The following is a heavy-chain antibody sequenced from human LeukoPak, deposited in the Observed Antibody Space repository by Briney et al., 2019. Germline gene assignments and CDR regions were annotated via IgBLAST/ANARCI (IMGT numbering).Heavy chain of an antibody. CDR1: GFTFSSYA. J-gene: IGHJ4*02. Sequence: GGSLRLSCAVSGFTFSSYAMSWVRQAPGKGLEWVSAFSGSGGSTYYADSVKGRFTISRDNSKNMPYLQMNSLRAEDTAVYYCAKSSPPPLRYWGQGTLVTVSS. V-gene: IGHV3-23*01. CDR2: FSGSGGST. CDR3: AKSSPPPLRY.